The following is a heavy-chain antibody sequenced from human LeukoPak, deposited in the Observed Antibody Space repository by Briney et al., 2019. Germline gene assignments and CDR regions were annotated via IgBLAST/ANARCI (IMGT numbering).Heavy chain of an antibody. J-gene: IGHJ4*02. CDR2: IYHSGGT. D-gene: IGHD2-2*02. CDR1: GGSISSGGYY. CDR3: ARDPTTHLYSPNPNANY. Sequence: PSETLSLTCTVSGGSISSGGYYWSWIRQPPGKGLEWIGYIYHSGGTYYNPSLKSRVTISVDRSKNQFSLKLSSVTAADTAVYYCARDPTTHLYSPNPNANYWGQGTLVTVSS. V-gene: IGHV4-30-2*01.